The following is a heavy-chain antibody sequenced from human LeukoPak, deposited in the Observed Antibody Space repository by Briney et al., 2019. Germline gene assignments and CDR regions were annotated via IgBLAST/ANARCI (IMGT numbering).Heavy chain of an antibody. D-gene: IGHD3-22*01. CDR1: GGXISTYY. V-gene: IGHV4-59*12. CDR3: ARDRYYDSSGYYGDAFDI. Sequence: SATLSLTCTVSGGXISTYYWSWIRQPPGKGLEWIAYIHYSGSTNYNPSLKSRVTISVDTSKKQFSLKLSSVTAADTAVYYCARDRYYDSSGYYGDAFDIWGQGTMVTVSS. CDR2: IHYSGST. J-gene: IGHJ3*02.